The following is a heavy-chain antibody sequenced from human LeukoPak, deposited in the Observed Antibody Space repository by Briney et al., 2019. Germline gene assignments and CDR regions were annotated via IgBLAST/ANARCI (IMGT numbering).Heavy chain of an antibody. J-gene: IGHJ5*02. CDR2: IKQDGSEK. CDR1: GFTFSSYW. Sequence: GGSLRLSCAASGFTFSSYWMSWVRPAPGKGLEWVANIKQDGSEKYYVDSVQGRFAISRDNAKNSLYLQMNSLRAEDTAVYYCARVGNIVVVPAAYNWFDPWGQGTLVTVSS. V-gene: IGHV3-7*01. D-gene: IGHD2-2*01. CDR3: ARVGNIVVVPAAYNWFDP.